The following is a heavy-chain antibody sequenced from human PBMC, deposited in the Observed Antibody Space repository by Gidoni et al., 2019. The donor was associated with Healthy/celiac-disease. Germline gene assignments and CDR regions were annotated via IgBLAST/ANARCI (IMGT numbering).Heavy chain of an antibody. D-gene: IGHD3-22*01. Sequence: VQLVESGGGVVQPGRSLRLSCAASGFTFSSYGMHWVRQAPGKGLEWVAVISYDGSNKYYADSVKGRFTISRDNSKNTLYLQMNSLRAEDTAVYYCARSYDSSGYGAFDIWGQGTMVTVSS. V-gene: IGHV3-30*03. CDR1: GFTFSSYG. J-gene: IGHJ3*02. CDR2: ISYDGSNK. CDR3: ARSYDSSGYGAFDI.